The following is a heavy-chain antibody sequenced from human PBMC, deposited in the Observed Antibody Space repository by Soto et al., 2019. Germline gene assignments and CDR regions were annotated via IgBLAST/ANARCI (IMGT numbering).Heavy chain of an antibody. CDR2: IYYSGST. V-gene: IGHV4-59*08. D-gene: IGHD3-22*01. J-gene: IGHJ3*02. CDR3: ARRAYYYDSSSLGPRDAFDI. Sequence: SETLSLTCTVSGGSISSYYWSWIRQPPGKGLEWIGHIYYSGSTNNNPSLKSRVTISVDTSKNQFSLKLSSVTAADTAVYYCARRAYYYDSSSLGPRDAFDIWGQGTVVTVSS. CDR1: GGSISSYY.